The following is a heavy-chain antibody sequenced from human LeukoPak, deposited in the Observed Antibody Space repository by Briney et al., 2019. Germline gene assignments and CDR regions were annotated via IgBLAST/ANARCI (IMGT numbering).Heavy chain of an antibody. CDR3: ARGQYSSGWFRRRAFDI. CDR1: GYTFTSYA. CDR2: INTNTGNP. V-gene: IGHV7-4-1*02. J-gene: IGHJ3*02. Sequence: ASVKVSRKASGYTFTSYAMNWVRQAPGQGLEWMGWINTNTGNPTYAQGFTGRFVFSLDTSVSTAYLQISSLKAEDTAVYYCARGQYSSGWFRRRAFDIWGQGTMVTVSS. D-gene: IGHD6-19*01.